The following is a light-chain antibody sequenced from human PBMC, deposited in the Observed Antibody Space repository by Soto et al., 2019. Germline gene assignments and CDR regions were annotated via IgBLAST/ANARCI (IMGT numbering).Light chain of an antibody. Sequence: AIRKTQAPSPLSASTGNRVNITCLARQGISSYSASSQQNPGKTPELLLYAASALQSGVPSRFSGRGSGTDFTLTISCLQSEDFATYYCQQYYSYPPTFVQGTKVDIK. CDR1: QGISSY. CDR3: QQYYSYPPT. V-gene: IGKV1-8*01. J-gene: IGKJ1*01. CDR2: AAS.